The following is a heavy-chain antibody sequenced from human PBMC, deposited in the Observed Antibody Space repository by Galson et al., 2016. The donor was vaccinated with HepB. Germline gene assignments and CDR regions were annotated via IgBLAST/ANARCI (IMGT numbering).Heavy chain of an antibody. CDR2: ISISSSHT. J-gene: IGHJ6*03. Sequence: SLRLSCAASGFTFSDYYMSWIRQAPGKGLECVAKISISSSHTNYADSVKGRFTISRDNAKNSLYLQMNNLRAEDTAVYCCARDARQWLDYYYYYYMDVWGKGTTVTVSS. CDR3: ARDARQWLDYYYYYYMDV. V-gene: IGHV3-11*06. D-gene: IGHD6-19*01. CDR1: GFTFSDYY.